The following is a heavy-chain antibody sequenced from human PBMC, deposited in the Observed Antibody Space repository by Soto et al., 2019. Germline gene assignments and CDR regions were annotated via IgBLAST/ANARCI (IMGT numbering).Heavy chain of an antibody. CDR1: GFTLSSYH. J-gene: IGHJ6*02. Sequence: GGSLRLSCVASGFTLSSYHMDWVRQAPGKGLEWISYIHASSISNIYYADSVKGRFTISRDNAKNSLYLQMDSLRAEDTAVYYCARDGTTGTANYHYAVDVRGQGTTVTVSS. CDR3: ARDGTTGTANYHYAVDV. CDR2: IHASSISNI. D-gene: IGHD4-17*01. V-gene: IGHV3-48*03.